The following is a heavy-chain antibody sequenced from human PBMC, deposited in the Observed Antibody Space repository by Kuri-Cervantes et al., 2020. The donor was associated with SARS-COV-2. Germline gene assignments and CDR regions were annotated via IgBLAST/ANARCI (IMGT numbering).Heavy chain of an antibody. V-gene: IGHV4-59*11. CDR1: GASITHHY. D-gene: IGHD3/OR15-3a*01. J-gene: IGHJ4*01. CDR3: AGASFGLVGACDY. CDR2: VHNSGST. Sequence: SETLSLTCTVSGASITHHYWSWMRQPPGKGLEWIGYVHNSGSTSFSPSLISRVTMSIDTSMSQFSLKLYSVTAADTAIYYCAGASFGLVGACDYWGHGTLVTVSS.